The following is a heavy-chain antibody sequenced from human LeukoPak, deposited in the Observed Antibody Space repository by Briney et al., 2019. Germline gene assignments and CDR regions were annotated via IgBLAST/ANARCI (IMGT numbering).Heavy chain of an antibody. D-gene: IGHD6-19*01. V-gene: IGHV4-39*01. CDR3: ARQLRYSSGWVDY. Sequence: SETLSLTCTVSGGSISSSSYYWGWFRQPPGKGLEWIGTIYYSGSTYYNSSLKSRVTISVDTSKNQFSLKLSFVIAADTAVYYCARQLRYSSGWVDYWGQGTLVTVSS. CDR2: IYYSGST. CDR1: GGSISSSSYY. J-gene: IGHJ4*02.